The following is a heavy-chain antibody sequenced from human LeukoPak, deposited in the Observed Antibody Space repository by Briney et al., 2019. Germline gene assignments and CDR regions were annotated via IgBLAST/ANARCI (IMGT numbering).Heavy chain of an antibody. D-gene: IGHD4-23*01. CDR1: GGSFCGYY. V-gene: IGHV4-34*01. J-gene: IGHJ4*02. CDR3: ASGYGGPDY. Sequence: SETLSLTCAVYGGSFCGYYWSGIRRPPGKGLAGIGEIKHSGSTNYNPSLKSRVTISVDTSKNQFSLKLSSVTAADTAVYYCASGYGGPDYWGQGTLVTVSS. CDR2: IKHSGST.